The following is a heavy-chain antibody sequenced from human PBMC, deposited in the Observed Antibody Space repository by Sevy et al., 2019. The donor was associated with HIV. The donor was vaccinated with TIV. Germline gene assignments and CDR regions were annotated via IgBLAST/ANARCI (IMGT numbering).Heavy chain of an antibody. CDR1: GYRFTSYW. J-gene: IGHJ4*02. D-gene: IGHD3-22*01. V-gene: IGHV5-51*01. CDR2: IYPDDSDT. Sequence: GESLKISCKASGYRFTSYWIGWVRQMPGKGLQWMGIIYPDDSDTRYSPSFQAQVIISADKSINTAYLQWSSLKTSDTAMYFCARRSYDTNGYPQYFFDSWGQGTLVTVSS. CDR3: ARRSYDTNGYPQYFFDS.